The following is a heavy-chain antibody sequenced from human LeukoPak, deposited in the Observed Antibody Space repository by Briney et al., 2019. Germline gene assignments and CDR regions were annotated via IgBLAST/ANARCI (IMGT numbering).Heavy chain of an antibody. D-gene: IGHD1-26*01. CDR1: GGSISYYF. V-gene: IGHV4-4*07. CDR2: IYTTGST. Sequence: SDTLSLTCTVSGGSISYYFWSWVRQPAGKGLEWIGRIYTTGSTNYNPSRKSRVTMSVDTSKNQFSLKLSSVTAADTAEYYCARGGGNYYEGYFDYWGQGTLVTVSS. CDR3: ARGGGNYYEGYFDY. J-gene: IGHJ4*02.